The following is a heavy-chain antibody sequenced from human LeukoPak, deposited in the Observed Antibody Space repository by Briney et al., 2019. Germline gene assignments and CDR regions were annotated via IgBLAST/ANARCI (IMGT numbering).Heavy chain of an antibody. CDR3: ARRSYDSSGHGLGAFDI. V-gene: IGHV4-59*08. Sequence: SETLSLTCTVSGGSISSYYCSWIRQPPRKGLEWVGYIYYSGSTNYNPSLTSRVTISVDTSKNQFSLKLSSVTAADTAVYYCARRSYDSSGHGLGAFDIWGQGTMVTVSS. CDR1: GGSISSYY. J-gene: IGHJ3*02. D-gene: IGHD3-22*01. CDR2: IYYSGST.